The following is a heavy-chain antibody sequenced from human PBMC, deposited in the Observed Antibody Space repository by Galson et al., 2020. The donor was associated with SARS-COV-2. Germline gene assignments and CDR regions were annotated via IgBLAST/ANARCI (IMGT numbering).Heavy chain of an antibody. D-gene: IGHD2-21*02. V-gene: IGHV4-31*03. CDR2: IYYSGST. CDR3: ARGLVNGAYRSYCGGDCYSSYYFDY. CDR1: GGSISSGGYY. Sequence: SETLSLTCTVSGGSISSGGYYWSWIRQHPGKGLEWIGYIYYSGSTYYNPSIKSRVTISVDTSKNQFSLKLSSVTAADTAVYYCARGLVNGAYRSYCGGDCYSSYYFDYWGQGTLVTVSS. J-gene: IGHJ4*02.